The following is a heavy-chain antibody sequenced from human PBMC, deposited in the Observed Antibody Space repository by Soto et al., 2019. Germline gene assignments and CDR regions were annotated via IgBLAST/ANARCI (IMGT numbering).Heavy chain of an antibody. CDR1: GGSISSGGYY. CDR3: ARYGSGSLHS. Sequence: QVQLQESGPGLVKPSQTLSLTCTVSGGSISSGGYYWTWIRQHPGKGLEWIGYVHYSGSTNYHPSLRSQLTTSVATSRNQFSLTVSSATAADTAVYYCARYGSGSLHSWGQGTLVTVTS. D-gene: IGHD3-10*01. CDR2: VHYSGST. J-gene: IGHJ4*02. V-gene: IGHV4-31*01.